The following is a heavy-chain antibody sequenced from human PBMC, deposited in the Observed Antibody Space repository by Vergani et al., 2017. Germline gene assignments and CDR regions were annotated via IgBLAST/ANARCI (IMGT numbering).Heavy chain of an antibody. Sequence: QVQLQESGPGLVKPSQTLSLTCTVSGGSISSGGYYWSWIRPHPGKGLGWIWYIYYSGSTNYNPSLKSRVTISLDTSKNQFSLKLSSVTATDTAVYYCARDQRDCSGGSCYSGNWFDPWGQGTLVTVSS. CDR2: IYYSGST. J-gene: IGHJ5*02. CDR1: GGSISSGGYY. V-gene: IGHV4-31*03. D-gene: IGHD2-15*01. CDR3: ARDQRDCSGGSCYSGNWFDP.